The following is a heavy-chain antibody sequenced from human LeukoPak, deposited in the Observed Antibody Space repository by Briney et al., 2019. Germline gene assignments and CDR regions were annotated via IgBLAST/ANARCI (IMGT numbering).Heavy chain of an antibody. CDR1: GGSISSSSYY. D-gene: IGHD1-1*01. CDR2: IYYSGST. CDR3: ARGTPLGLEALWRDYYGMDV. J-gene: IGHJ6*02. V-gene: IGHV4-39*07. Sequence: PSETLSLTCTVSGGSISSSSYYWGWIRQPPGTGLEWIGSIYYSGSTYYNPSLKSRVTISVDTSKNQFSLKLSSVTAADTAVYYCARGTPLGLEALWRDYYGMDVWGQGTTVTVSS.